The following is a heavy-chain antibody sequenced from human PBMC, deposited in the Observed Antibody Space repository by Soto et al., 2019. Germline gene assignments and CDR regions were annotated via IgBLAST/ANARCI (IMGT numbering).Heavy chain of an antibody. V-gene: IGHV4-59*08. CDR1: GGSISSYY. D-gene: IGHD1-1*01. CDR3: ARRYGYSFDY. Sequence: PSETLSLTCTVSGGSISSYYWSWIRQPPGKGLEWIGYFYYSGSTNYNPSLKSRVTISVDTSKIQFSLKLSSVTAADTAVYYCARRYGYSFDYWGQGTLVTVSS. J-gene: IGHJ4*02. CDR2: FYYSGST.